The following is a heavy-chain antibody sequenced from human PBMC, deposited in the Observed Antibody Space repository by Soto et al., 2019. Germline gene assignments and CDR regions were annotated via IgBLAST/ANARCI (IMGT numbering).Heavy chain of an antibody. V-gene: IGHV3-23*01. D-gene: IGHD2-8*01. CDR1: GFTFSSYA. Sequence: GGSLRLSCAASGFTFSSYAMSWVRQAPGKGLEWVSAISGSGGSTYYADSVKGRFTISRDNSKNTLYLQMNSLRAEDTAVYYCAKDRLMAGDYYYYGMGVWGQGTTVTVSS. J-gene: IGHJ6*02. CDR3: AKDRLMAGDYYYYGMGV. CDR2: ISGSGGST.